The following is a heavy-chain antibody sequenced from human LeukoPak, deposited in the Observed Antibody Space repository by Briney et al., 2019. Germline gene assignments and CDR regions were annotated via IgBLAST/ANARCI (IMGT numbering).Heavy chain of an antibody. V-gene: IGHV1-18*04. CDR2: ISAYNGNT. J-gene: IGHJ4*02. CDR3: ARNYGGNSGYYFDY. D-gene: IGHD4-17*01. Sequence: ASVKVSCKASGYTFTGYYMHWVRQAPGQGLEWMGWISAYNGNTNYAQKLQGRVTMTTDTSTSTAYMELRSLRSDDTAVYYCARNYGGNSGYYFDYWGQGTLVTVSS. CDR1: GYTFTGYY.